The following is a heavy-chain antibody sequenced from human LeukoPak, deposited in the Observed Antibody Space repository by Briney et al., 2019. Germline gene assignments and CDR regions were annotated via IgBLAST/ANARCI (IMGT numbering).Heavy chain of an antibody. CDR3: ASHGSWPYHFDY. V-gene: IGHV4-39*01. D-gene: IGHD2-15*01. J-gene: IGHJ4*02. CDR1: GGSISSNSYY. Sequence: PSETLSLTCIVSGGSISSNSYYWGWIRQPPGRGLEWIGSMYYSGTTYYNPSLKSRVTISVDTSKNQFSLKVSSVTAADTAVYYCASHGSWPYHFDYWGQRTLVTVSS. CDR2: MYYSGTT.